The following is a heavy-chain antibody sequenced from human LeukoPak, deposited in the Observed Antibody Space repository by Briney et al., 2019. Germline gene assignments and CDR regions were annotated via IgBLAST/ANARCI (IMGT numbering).Heavy chain of an antibody. CDR2: ISSSSSYI. CDR3: AKDRRSYTMVRVPDGAFDI. D-gene: IGHD3-10*01. Sequence: GGSLRLSCAASGFPFSSYSMNWVRQAPGKGLEWVSSISSSSSYIFYADSVKGRFTISRDNAKNSLYVQMNSLRAEDTAVYYCAKDRRSYTMVRVPDGAFDIWGQGTMVTVSS. CDR1: GFPFSSYS. V-gene: IGHV3-21*01. J-gene: IGHJ3*02.